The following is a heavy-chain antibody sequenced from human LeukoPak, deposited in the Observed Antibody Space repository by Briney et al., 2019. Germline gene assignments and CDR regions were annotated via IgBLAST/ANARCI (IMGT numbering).Heavy chain of an antibody. CDR3: ARGLDYYDSSGPLDY. Sequence: GGSLRLSCAASGFTFSSYSMNWVRQAPGKGLEWVANIKQDGSEKYYVDSVKGRFTISRDNAKNSLYLQMNSLRAEDTAVYYCARGLDYYDSSGPLDYWGQGTLVTVSS. CDR2: IKQDGSEK. D-gene: IGHD3-22*01. V-gene: IGHV3-7*03. J-gene: IGHJ4*02. CDR1: GFTFSSYS.